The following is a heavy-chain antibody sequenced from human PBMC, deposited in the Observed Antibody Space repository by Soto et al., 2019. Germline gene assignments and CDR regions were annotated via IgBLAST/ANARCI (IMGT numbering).Heavy chain of an antibody. D-gene: IGHD3-10*01. V-gene: IGHV4-59*01. CDR2: IYYSGST. J-gene: IGHJ4*02. Sequence: QVQLQESGPGLVKPSETLSLTCTVSGGSISSYYWSWIRQPPGKGLEWIGYIYYSGSTNYNPSLKSRVTISVDTSKNQFSLKLSSVTAADTAVYYCARVSFRLDGSGRLFDYWGQGTLVTVSS. CDR1: GGSISSYY. CDR3: ARVSFRLDGSGRLFDY.